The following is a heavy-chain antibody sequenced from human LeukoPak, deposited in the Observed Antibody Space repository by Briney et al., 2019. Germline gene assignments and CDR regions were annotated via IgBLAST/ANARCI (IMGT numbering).Heavy chain of an antibody. CDR2: IYYSGST. V-gene: IGHV4-59*01. CDR1: GGSISSYY. Sequence: SETLSLTCTVSGGSISSYYWSWIRQPPGKGLEWIGYIYYSGSTNYNPPLKSRVTISVDTSKNQFSLKLSSVTAADTAVYYCARGYDWSLFDYWGQGTLVTVSS. D-gene: IGHD3-3*01. J-gene: IGHJ4*02. CDR3: ARGYDWSLFDY.